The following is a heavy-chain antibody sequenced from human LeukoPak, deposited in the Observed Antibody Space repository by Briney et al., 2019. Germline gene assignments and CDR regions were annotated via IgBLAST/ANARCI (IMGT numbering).Heavy chain of an antibody. CDR3: ARDRTVVTPTVYYYYGMDV. V-gene: IGHV4-31*03. CDR2: IYYSGST. Sequence: SQTLPLTCTVSGGSISSGGYYWSWIRQHPGKGLEWIGYIYYSGSTYYNPSLKSRVTISVDTSKNQFSLKLNSVTAADTAVYYCARDRTVVTPTVYYYYGMDVWGQGTTVTVSS. CDR1: GGSISSGGYY. J-gene: IGHJ6*02. D-gene: IGHD4-23*01.